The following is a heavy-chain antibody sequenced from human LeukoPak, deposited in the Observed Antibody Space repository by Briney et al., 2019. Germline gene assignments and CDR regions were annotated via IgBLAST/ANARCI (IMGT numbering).Heavy chain of an antibody. CDR2: ISYDGSNK. V-gene: IGHV3-30*18. D-gene: IGHD2-2*01. CDR1: GFTFRSYG. CDR3: ANPGGVVPEGSFQH. Sequence: PGGSLRLSCAASGFTFRSYGMRWVRQAPGKGLEWVAVISYDGSNKYYADSVKGRFTISRDNSKNTLYLQMNSLRAEDTAVYYCANPGGVVPEGSFQHWGQGTLVTVSS. J-gene: IGHJ1*01.